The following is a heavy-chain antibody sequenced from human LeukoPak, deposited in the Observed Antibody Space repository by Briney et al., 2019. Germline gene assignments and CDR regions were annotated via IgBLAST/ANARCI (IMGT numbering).Heavy chain of an antibody. V-gene: IGHV1-69*05. CDR3: ARDVLYYDSSGQRSHWYFDL. CDR2: IIPIFGTA. D-gene: IGHD3-22*01. CDR1: GGTFSSYA. Sequence: GASVKVSCKASGGTFSSYAISWVRQAPGQGLEWMGGIIPIFGTANYAQKFQGRVTITTDESTSTAYMELSSLRSEDTAVYYCARDVLYYDSSGQRSHWYFDLWGRGTLVTVSS. J-gene: IGHJ2*01.